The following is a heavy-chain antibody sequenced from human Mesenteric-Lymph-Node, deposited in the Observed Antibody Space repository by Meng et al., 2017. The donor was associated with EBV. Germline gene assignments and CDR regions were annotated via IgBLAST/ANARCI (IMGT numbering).Heavy chain of an antibody. CDR2: IIPIFGTA. CDR1: GGTFSSYA. V-gene: IGHV1-69*01. Sequence: QGQRVQAGAEVKKPGSSVKVSCKASGGTFSSYAISWVRQAPGQGLEWMGGIIPIFGTANYAQKFQGRFTITADESTSTAYMGLSSLRSEATAVYYCARGSDYYGSGSYYNWFDPWGQGTLVTVSS. J-gene: IGHJ5*02. D-gene: IGHD3-10*01. CDR3: ARGSDYYGSGSYYNWFDP.